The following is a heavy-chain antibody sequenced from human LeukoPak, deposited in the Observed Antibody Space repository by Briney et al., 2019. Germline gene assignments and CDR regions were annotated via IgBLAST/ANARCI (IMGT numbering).Heavy chain of an antibody. V-gene: IGHV3-21*01. Sequence: PGGSLRLSCAASGFNFNDYAMKWVRQAPGKGLEWVAAISRTSAYIYYSDSVKGRFTISRDNAKNSVYLQMNSLRAEDTAVYYCARDAAGYDPWGQGTLVTVSS. CDR1: GFNFNDYA. J-gene: IGHJ5*02. D-gene: IGHD6-13*01. CDR2: ISRTSAYI. CDR3: ARDAAGYDP.